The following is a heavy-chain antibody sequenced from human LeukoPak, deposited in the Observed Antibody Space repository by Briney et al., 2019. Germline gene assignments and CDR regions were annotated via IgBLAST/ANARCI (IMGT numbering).Heavy chain of an antibody. J-gene: IGHJ5*02. Sequence: GGSLRLSCAASGFTFSTCAMHWVRQAPGKGLEYVAAISGNGDSTYYANSVKGRFTISRDNSKNTLYLQMGSLRPEDMAVYYCAREVYAGNWFDPSGQGNLCTVSS. V-gene: IGHV3-64*01. CDR2: ISGNGDST. D-gene: IGHD2-8*01. CDR3: AREVYAGNWFDP. CDR1: GFTFSTCA.